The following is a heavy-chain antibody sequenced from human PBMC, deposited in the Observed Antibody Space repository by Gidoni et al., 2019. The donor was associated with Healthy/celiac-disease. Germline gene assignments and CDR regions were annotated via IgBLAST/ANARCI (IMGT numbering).Heavy chain of an antibody. J-gene: IGHJ6*02. CDR2: IYHSGST. CDR3: ARAVVVAATPGYGMDV. V-gene: IGHV4-30-2*01. CDR1: GGSISSGGYS. Sequence: QLQLQESGSGLVQPSQTLSLTCAVSGGSISSGGYSWSCIRQPPGKGLEWIGYIYHSGSTYYNPSLKSRVTISVDRSKNQFSLKLSSVTAADTAVYYCARAVVVAATPGYGMDVWGQGTTVTVSS. D-gene: IGHD2-15*01.